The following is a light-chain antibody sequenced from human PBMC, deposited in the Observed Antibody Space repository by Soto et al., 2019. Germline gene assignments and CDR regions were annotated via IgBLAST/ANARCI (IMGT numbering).Light chain of an antibody. J-gene: IGLJ2*01. CDR1: NIGSKS. V-gene: IGLV3-21*02. Sequence: SYVLTQAPSVSVAPGQTARITCGGHNIGSKSVHWYQQKPGQAPVLVVSDDSDRPSGIPERLSGSKSGNTATLTFSRVEGGDEADYYCQVWESSSDHPVVFGGGTKLTVL. CDR3: QVWESSSDHPVV. CDR2: DDS.